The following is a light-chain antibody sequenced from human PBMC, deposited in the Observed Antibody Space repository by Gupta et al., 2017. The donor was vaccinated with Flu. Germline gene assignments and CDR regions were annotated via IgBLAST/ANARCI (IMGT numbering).Light chain of an antibody. V-gene: IGLV2-14*01. CDR1: SSDVGGYNL. CDR2: EVS. Sequence: QSALTQPASVSGSPGQSITISCTGTSSDVGGYNLVSWYRQHPGRAPKLIIFEVSNRPSGVSNRFSGSKSGNTASLTISGLQAEDEADYYCSSYTSSSTLVVFGGGTKLTVL. CDR3: SSYTSSSTLVV. J-gene: IGLJ2*01.